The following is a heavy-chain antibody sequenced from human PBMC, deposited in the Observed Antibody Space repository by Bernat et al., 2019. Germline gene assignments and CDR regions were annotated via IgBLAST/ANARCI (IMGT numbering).Heavy chain of an antibody. CDR1: GYTFTSYG. J-gene: IGHJ3*02. CDR3: ARVPHPDIFYYDSSGYLPAFDI. V-gene: IGHV1-18*01. D-gene: IGHD3-22*01. CDR2: ISAYNGNT. Sequence: QVQLVQSGAEVKKPGASVKVSCKASGYTFTSYGISWVRQAPGQGLEWMGWISAYNGNTNYAQKFQGEVAKPTDKPTGTAYMELVSLRSDDTAVYYCARVPHPDIFYYDSSGYLPAFDIWGQGTMITVSS.